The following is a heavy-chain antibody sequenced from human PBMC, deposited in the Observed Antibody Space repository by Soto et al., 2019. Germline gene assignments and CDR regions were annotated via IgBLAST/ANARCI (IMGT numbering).Heavy chain of an antibody. Sequence: PGGSLRLSCAASGLAFSTYWMTWVRQAPGKGLEWVANIKQDGSEKYYVDSVKGRFTISRDNAKNSLYLQMNSLRAEDTAVYYCARDPSIVATMGSIYYYYGMDVWGQGTTVTVSS. CDR3: ARDPSIVATMGSIYYYYGMDV. V-gene: IGHV3-7*01. CDR2: IKQDGSEK. CDR1: GLAFSTYW. J-gene: IGHJ6*02. D-gene: IGHD5-12*01.